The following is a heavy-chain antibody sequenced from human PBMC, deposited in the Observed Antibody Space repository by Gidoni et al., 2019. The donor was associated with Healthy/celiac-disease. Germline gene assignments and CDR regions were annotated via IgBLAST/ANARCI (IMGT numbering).Heavy chain of an antibody. D-gene: IGHD2-2*01. J-gene: IGHJ6*02. V-gene: IGHV3-11*01. CDR3: ARDSYWDIVVVPAAIRRGEEGYGMDV. CDR1: GFHFSDYY. CDR2: ISSSGSTI. Sequence: QVQLVESGGGLVKPGGSLRLSCAASGFHFSDYYMSWIRQAPGKGLEWVSYISSSGSTIYYADSVKGRFTISRDNAKNSLYLQMNSLRAEDTAVYYCARDSYWDIVVVPAAIRRGEEGYGMDVWGQGTTVTVSS.